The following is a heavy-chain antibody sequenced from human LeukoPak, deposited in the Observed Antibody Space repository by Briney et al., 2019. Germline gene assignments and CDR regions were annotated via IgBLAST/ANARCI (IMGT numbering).Heavy chain of an antibody. CDR3: AKNVGAGSGPFDY. J-gene: IGHJ4*02. CDR1: GFTLSSYA. Sequence: GGSLRLSCAASGFTLSSYAMSWFRQAPGKGLEWVSAISGSGGSTFYADSVKGRFTISRDNSKNTLYLQMNSLRAEDTAVYFCAKNVGAGSGPFDYWGQGTLLTVSS. V-gene: IGHV3-23*01. D-gene: IGHD1-26*01. CDR2: ISGSGGST.